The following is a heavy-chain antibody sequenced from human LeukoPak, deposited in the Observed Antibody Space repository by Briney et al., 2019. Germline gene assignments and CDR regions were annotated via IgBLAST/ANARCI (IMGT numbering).Heavy chain of an antibody. CDR2: ITSSSSDT. CDR3: ARDYDILTGYFRGGFDY. CDR1: VFTFSDYY. Sequence: AGGSLRLSCAASVFTFSDYYMSGIRQAPGKGLEWISYITSSSSDTNYADSVKGRFTISRDNAKKSLYLQMNSLRAEDTAVYYCARDYDILTGYFRGGFDYWGQGTLVTVSS. V-gene: IGHV3-11*05. D-gene: IGHD3-9*01. J-gene: IGHJ4*02.